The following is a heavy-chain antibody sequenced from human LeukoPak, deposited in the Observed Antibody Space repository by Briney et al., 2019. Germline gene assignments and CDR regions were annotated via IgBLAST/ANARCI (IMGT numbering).Heavy chain of an antibody. D-gene: IGHD4-23*01. J-gene: IGHJ2*01. CDR2: ISTSGNT. Sequence: PSETLSLTCTVSGDSIRSSYWSWIRQSPGKGLEWIGYISTSGNTNYNPSLKSRVSISIDTSKNQFSLKLSSVTAADTAVYYCARHMSVVTTYFDLWGRGTLVTVSS. V-gene: IGHV4-4*09. CDR3: ARHMSVVTTYFDL. CDR1: GDSIRSSY.